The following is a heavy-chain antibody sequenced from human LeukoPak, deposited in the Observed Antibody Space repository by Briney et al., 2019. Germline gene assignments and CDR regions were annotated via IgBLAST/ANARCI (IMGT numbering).Heavy chain of an antibody. CDR1: GFTLSDHY. J-gene: IGHJ4*02. CDR2: IRNKSNGYIT. CDR3: VRRGYTHGYADY. V-gene: IGHV3-72*01. D-gene: IGHD5-18*01. Sequence: GGSLRLSCAASGFTLSDHYMDWVRQARGKGLEWVGCIRNKSNGYITDYAASVRGRFTISRDDLKKSLYLRINSLKTDDTAVYYCVRRGYTHGYADYWGQGTLVTVSS.